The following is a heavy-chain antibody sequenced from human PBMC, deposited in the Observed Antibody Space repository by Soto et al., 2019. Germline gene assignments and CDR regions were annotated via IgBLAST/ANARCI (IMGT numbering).Heavy chain of an antibody. D-gene: IGHD3-9*01. V-gene: IGHV4-39*01. CDR3: ATTLSYDILTGYHYYFDY. CDR1: GGSISSSSYY. Sequence: QLQLQESGPGLVKPSETLSLTCTVSGGSISSSSYYWGWIRQPPGKGLEWIGSIYYSGSTYYNPSLKSRVTISVDTSNNQFSLKLSSVTAADTAVYYCATTLSYDILTGYHYYFDYWGQGTLVTVSS. J-gene: IGHJ4*02. CDR2: IYYSGST.